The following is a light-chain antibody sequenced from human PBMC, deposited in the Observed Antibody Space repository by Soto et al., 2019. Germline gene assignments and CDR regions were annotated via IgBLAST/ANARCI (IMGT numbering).Light chain of an antibody. CDR1: STDVGSYNY. J-gene: IGLJ2*01. V-gene: IGLV2-14*01. Sequence: QSALNQPASVSGSPGQSITISCTGTSTDVGSYNYVSWYQQYPGKAPKLIISEVSNRPSGVSDRFSGSRSGNTASLTISGLQAEDEADYYCRSYTASTTPLFGGGTKLTVL. CDR2: EVS. CDR3: RSYTASTTPL.